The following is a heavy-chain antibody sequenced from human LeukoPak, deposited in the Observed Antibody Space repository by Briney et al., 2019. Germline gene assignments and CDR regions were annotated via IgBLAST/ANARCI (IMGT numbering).Heavy chain of an antibody. D-gene: IGHD6-13*01. Sequence: SETLSLTCTVSGGSISSYYWSWIRQPPGKGLEWIGYIYYSGSTNYNPSLKSRVTISVDTSKNQFSLKLSSVTAADTAVYYCARTAAAAFDYWGQGTLVTVSS. CDR1: GGSISSYY. CDR3: ARTAAAAFDY. CDR2: IYYSGST. J-gene: IGHJ4*02. V-gene: IGHV4-59*08.